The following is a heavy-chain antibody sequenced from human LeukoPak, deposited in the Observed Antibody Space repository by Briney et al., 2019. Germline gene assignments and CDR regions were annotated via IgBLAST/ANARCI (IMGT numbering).Heavy chain of an antibody. Sequence: SETLSLTCAVYGGSFSGYYWSWIRQPPGKGLEWIGEINHSGSTNYNPSLKSRVTISVDTSKNQFSLKLSSVTAEDTAVYYCTSRYYYDSSGPRDYWGQGTLVTVSS. CDR2: INHSGST. D-gene: IGHD3-22*01. CDR1: GGSFSGYY. V-gene: IGHV4-34*01. J-gene: IGHJ4*02. CDR3: TSRYYYDSSGPRDY.